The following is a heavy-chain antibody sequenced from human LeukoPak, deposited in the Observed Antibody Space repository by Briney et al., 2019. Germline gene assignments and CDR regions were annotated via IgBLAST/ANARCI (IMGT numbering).Heavy chain of an antibody. CDR1: GYSFTSYW. CDR3: ARRGGGGRGYTAPYYYYGMDV. D-gene: IGHD5-18*01. Sequence: GESLKISCKGSGYSFTSYWIGWVRQMPGKGLEWVGIIYPGDSDTRYSPSFQGQVTISADKSISTAYLQWSSLKASDTAMYYCARRGGGGRGYTAPYYYYGMDVWGQGTTVTVSS. J-gene: IGHJ6*02. V-gene: IGHV5-51*01. CDR2: IYPGDSDT.